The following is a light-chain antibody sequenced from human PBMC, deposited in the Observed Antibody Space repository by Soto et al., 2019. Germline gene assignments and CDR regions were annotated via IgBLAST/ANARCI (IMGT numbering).Light chain of an antibody. V-gene: IGLV2-14*01. Sequence: QSALTQPASVSGSPGQSITISCSGTRSDIGSYNYVAWYQQFPGKTPKILIYGVSNRPSGVSSRFSGSKSGNTASLTISGLQAEDEADYYCISYPGSSTSYVFGSGTMVTVL. CDR3: ISYPGSSTSYV. CDR2: GVS. J-gene: IGLJ1*01. CDR1: RSDIGSYNY.